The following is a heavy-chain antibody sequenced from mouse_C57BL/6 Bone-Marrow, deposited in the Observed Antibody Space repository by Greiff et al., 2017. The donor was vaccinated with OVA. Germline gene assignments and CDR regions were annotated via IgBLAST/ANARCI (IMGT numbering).Heavy chain of an antibody. CDR1: EYEFPSHD. D-gene: IGHD2-3*01. Sequence: EVKLMESGGGLVQPGESLKLSCESNEYEFPSHDMSWVRKTPEKRLELVAAINSDGGSTYYPDTMERRFIISRDNTKKTLYLQMSSLRSEDTALYYCARHDDGYYFYAMDYWGQGTSVTVSS. CDR2: INSDGGST. J-gene: IGHJ4*01. CDR3: ARHDDGYYFYAMDY. V-gene: IGHV5-2*01.